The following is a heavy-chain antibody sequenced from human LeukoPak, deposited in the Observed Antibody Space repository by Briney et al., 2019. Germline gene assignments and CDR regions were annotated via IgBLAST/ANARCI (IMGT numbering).Heavy chain of an antibody. Sequence: GGSLRLSCAASGFTFSSYAMTWVRQAPGKGLEWASTISTSGGTTYHADSVKGRFTISRDNSKNTLYLQMNSLRDEDTAVYHCAKDWGSSGWYNWFDPWGQGTLVTVSS. CDR1: GFTFSSYA. CDR3: AKDWGSSGWYNWFDP. CDR2: ISTSGGTT. V-gene: IGHV3-23*01. D-gene: IGHD6-19*01. J-gene: IGHJ5*02.